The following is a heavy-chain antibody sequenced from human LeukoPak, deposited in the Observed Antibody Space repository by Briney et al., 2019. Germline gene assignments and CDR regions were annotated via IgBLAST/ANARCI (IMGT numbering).Heavy chain of an antibody. J-gene: IGHJ4*02. CDR3: GRHVEDLEGNGSYGYFDS. D-gene: IGHD1-26*01. Sequence: PSETLSLTCEVSGVSISTTPYYWAWIRQPPGKTLEWIANIFYSGSTYYNLSLRSRVTISVDTSRNEISLKLSSVAATVTTIYYCGRHVEDLEGNGSYGYFDSWGRGTLVTVPS. V-gene: IGHV4-39*01. CDR2: IFYSGST. CDR1: GVSISTTPYY.